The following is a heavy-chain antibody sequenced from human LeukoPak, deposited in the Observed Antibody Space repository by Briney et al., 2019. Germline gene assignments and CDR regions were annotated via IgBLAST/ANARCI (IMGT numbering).Heavy chain of an antibody. CDR1: GFTLSSYW. D-gene: IGHD3-22*01. J-gene: IGHJ3*02. V-gene: IGHV3-74*01. CDR3: ARPSGYYDSSVAFDI. Sequence: GGSLRLSCAASGFTLSSYWMHLVPPAPGNGLVWVSRINSDGSSTSYADSVKGRFTISRDNAKNTLYLQMNSLRAEDTAVYYCARPSGYYDSSVAFDIWGQGTMVTVSS. CDR2: INSDGSST.